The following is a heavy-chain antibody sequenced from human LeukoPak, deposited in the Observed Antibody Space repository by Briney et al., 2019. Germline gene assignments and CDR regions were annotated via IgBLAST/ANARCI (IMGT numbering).Heavy chain of an antibody. CDR1: GFSFSKYA. V-gene: IGHV3-30-3*01. D-gene: IGHD2-21*01. J-gene: IGHJ4*02. CDR2: ISFDETKK. CDR3: ARMKVIKGASLDY. Sequence: PGGPLRLSCAASGFSFSKYAMHWVRQAPGKGLEWVAVISFDETKKYYADSVKGRFTISRDNSNNTLSLQMNSVKTEDTAVYFCARMKVIKGASLDYWGQGSLVTVSS.